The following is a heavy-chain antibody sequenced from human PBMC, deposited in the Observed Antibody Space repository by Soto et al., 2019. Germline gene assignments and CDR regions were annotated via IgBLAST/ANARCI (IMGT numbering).Heavy chain of an antibody. Sequence: QITLKESGPTLVKPTQTLTLTCTFSGFSLSTTGVGVAWIRQPPGKALECLALIYWDDDKHYSPSLKSRLTITKDTSKNQVVLRMTNMDPVDTATYFCAHRYIERGLSGFPTWGQGTLVTVSS. J-gene: IGHJ5*02. CDR3: AHRYIERGLSGFPT. D-gene: IGHD3-16*01. V-gene: IGHV2-5*02. CDR1: GFSLSTTGVG. CDR2: IYWDDDK.